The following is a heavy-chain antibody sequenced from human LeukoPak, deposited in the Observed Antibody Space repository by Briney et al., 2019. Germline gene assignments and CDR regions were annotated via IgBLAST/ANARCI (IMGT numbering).Heavy chain of an antibody. CDR3: ARDSEYSSSWYRFDY. CDR1: GGSISSGGYY. J-gene: IGHJ4*02. CDR2: IYYSGST. Sequence: SETLSLTCTVSGGSISSGGYYWSWIRQHPGKGLEWIGYIYYSGSTYYNPSLKSRVTISVDTSKNQFSLKLSSVTAADTAVYYCARDSEYSSSWYRFDYWGQGTLVTVSS. D-gene: IGHD6-13*01. V-gene: IGHV4-30-4*08.